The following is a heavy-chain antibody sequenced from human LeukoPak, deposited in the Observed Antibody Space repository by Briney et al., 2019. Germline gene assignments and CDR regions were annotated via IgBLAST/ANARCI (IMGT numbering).Heavy chain of an antibody. J-gene: IGHJ4*02. CDR2: VFYSGST. CDR3: ARGGSGFWSGYLPIDY. CDR1: GDFITSGSGIFY. D-gene: IGHD3-3*01. Sequence: TSETLSLTCTVSGDFITSGSGIFYWGWIRQSPGKGLEWIGSVFYSGSTSYNPSLKSRVTISVDTSKNQFSLKLSSVTAADTAVYYCARGGSGFWSGYLPIDYWGQGTLVTVSS. V-gene: IGHV4-39*01.